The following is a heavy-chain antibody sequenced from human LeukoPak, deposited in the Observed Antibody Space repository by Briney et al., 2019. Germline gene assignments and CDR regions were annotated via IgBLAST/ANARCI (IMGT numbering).Heavy chain of an antibody. J-gene: IGHJ2*01. D-gene: IGHD3-22*01. CDR2: IYTSGST. V-gene: IGHV4-61*02. CDR1: GGSIISGSYY. Sequence: SQTLSLTCTVSGGSIISGSYYWSWIRQPGGKGLEWIGRIYTSGSTNYNPSLKSRVTISVDTSKNQFSLKLSSVTTADTAVYYCARAPKDSSGYYLDYRYFDLWGRGTLVTVSS. CDR3: ARAPKDSSGYYLDYRYFDL.